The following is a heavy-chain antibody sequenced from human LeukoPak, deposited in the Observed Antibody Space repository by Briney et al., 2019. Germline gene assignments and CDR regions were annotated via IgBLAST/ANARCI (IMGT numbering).Heavy chain of an antibody. CDR2: IYTSGST. Sequence: SQTLSLTCTVSGGSISSGSYYWSWIRQPAGKGLEWIGRIYTSGSTNYNPSLKSRVTISVDTSKNQFSLKLSSVTAADTAVYYCAREGGYSYGLLYYFDYWGQGTLVTVSS. V-gene: IGHV4-61*02. CDR1: GGSISSGSYY. CDR3: AREGGYSYGLLYYFDY. D-gene: IGHD5-18*01. J-gene: IGHJ4*02.